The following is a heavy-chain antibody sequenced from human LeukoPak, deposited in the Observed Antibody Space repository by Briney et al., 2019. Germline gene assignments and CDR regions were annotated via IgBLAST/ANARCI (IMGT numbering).Heavy chain of an antibody. J-gene: IGHJ4*02. Sequence: SVKVSCKTSGGTFSNYAISWVRQAPGQGLEWMGAILPFLGRADCPLKFQGRVTITSDESTRTAYMELSSLKSDDTAVYYCARDDIGQFDYWGQGSLVTVSS. CDR3: ARDDIGQFDY. V-gene: IGHV1-69*10. CDR1: GGTFSNYA. CDR2: ILPFLGRA.